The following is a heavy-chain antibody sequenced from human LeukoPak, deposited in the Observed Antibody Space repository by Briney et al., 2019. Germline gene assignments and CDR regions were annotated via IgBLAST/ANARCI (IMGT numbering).Heavy chain of an antibody. CDR2: IIPILGIA. J-gene: IGHJ4*02. CDR3: ARSGYGGLHDY. CDR1: GYTFTSYG. Sequence: SVKVSCTASGYTFTSYGISWVRQAPGQGLEWMGRIIPILGIANYAQKFQGRVTITADKSTSTAYMELSSLRSEDTAVYYCARSGYGGLHDYWGQGTLVTVSS. V-gene: IGHV1-69*04. D-gene: IGHD4-23*01.